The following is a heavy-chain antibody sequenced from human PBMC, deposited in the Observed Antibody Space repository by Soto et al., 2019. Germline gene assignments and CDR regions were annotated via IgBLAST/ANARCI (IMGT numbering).Heavy chain of an antibody. D-gene: IGHD2-15*01. V-gene: IGHV3-30*18. CDR3: AKDLGVVVVAASYYFDY. CDR2: ISYDGSNK. J-gene: IGHJ4*02. Sequence: GGSLRLSCAASGFTFSSYGMHWVRQAPGKGLEWVAVISYDGSNKYYADSVKGRFTISRDNSKNTLYLQMNSLRAEDTAVYYCAKDLGVVVVAASYYFDYWGQGTLVTVS. CDR1: GFTFSSYG.